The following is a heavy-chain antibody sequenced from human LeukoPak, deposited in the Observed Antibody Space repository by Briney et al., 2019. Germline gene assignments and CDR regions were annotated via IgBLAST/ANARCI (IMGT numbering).Heavy chain of an antibody. V-gene: IGHV3-23*01. CDR1: GFTFSSYA. D-gene: IGHD6-13*01. CDR2: ISGSGGST. J-gene: IGHJ5*02. CDR3: AKDPRIAAAGGRNWFDP. Sequence: GGSLRLSCAASGFTFSSYAMSWVRQAPGKGLEWVSAISGSGGSTYYADSVKGRFTISRDNSKNTLYLQMNSLRAEDTAVYYCAKDPRIAAAGGRNWFDPWGQGTLVTVSS.